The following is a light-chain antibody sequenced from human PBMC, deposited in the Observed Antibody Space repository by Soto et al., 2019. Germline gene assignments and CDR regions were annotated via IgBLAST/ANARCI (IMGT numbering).Light chain of an antibody. CDR3: QQRSNWPPIT. CDR2: DAS. V-gene: IGKV3-11*01. CDR1: QSVSSY. J-gene: IGKJ5*01. Sequence: EIVLTQSPATLSLSPGERATLSCRASQSVSSYLAWYQHKPGQAPRLLIYDASNRATGIPARFSGSGSGTDFTLTISSLEPEAFAVYYCQQRSNWPPITFGQGTRLEIK.